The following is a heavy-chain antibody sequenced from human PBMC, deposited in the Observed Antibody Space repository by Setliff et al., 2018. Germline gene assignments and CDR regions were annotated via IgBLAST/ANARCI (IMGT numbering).Heavy chain of an antibody. Sequence: KPSETLSLTCTVSGGSISSSSYYWGWIRQPPGKGLEWIGIIYYSGSTYYNPSLKSRVTISVDTSKNQFSLKLSSVTAADTAVYYCARQQQLVIGSTAYYYYGMDVWGQGTTVTVSS. CDR3: ARQQQLVIGSTAYYYYGMDV. D-gene: IGHD6-13*01. V-gene: IGHV4-39*07. CDR2: IYYSGST. J-gene: IGHJ6*02. CDR1: GGSISSSSYY.